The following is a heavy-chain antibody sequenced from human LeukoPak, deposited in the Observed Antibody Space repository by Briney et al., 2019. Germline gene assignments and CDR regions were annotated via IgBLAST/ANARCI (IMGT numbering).Heavy chain of an antibody. CDR1: GFSLRSFA. CDR3: ARTYSNSPGPNDY. V-gene: IGHV3-53*01. D-gene: IGHD6-6*01. J-gene: IGHJ4*02. Sequence: GGSLRLSCAASGFSLRSFAMSWVRQAPGKGLEWVSVFYSGGNTYYADSVKGRFTISRDKSKNTLYLQMNSLKADDTAVYYCARTYSNSPGPNDYWGRGTLVTVSS. CDR2: FYSGGNT.